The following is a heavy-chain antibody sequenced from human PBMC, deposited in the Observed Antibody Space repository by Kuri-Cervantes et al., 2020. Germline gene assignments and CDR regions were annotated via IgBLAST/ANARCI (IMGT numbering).Heavy chain of an antibody. V-gene: IGHV3-30*18. D-gene: IGHD2-2*01. CDR3: AKDINVVVPAAMPSYYYYGMDV. J-gene: IGHJ6*02. CDR2: ISSDRGNE. CDR1: GFTLSNFA. Sequence: GGSLRLSCAASGFTLSNFAMHWVRQAPGKGLEWVVTISSDRGNEHYADSVKGRFTISRDNSKNTLYLQMNSLRAEDTAVYYCAKDINVVVPAAMPSYYYYGMDVWGQGTTVTVSS.